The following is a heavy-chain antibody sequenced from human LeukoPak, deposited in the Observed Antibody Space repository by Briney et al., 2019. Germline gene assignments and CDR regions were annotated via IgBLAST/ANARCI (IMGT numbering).Heavy chain of an antibody. D-gene: IGHD4-17*01. Sequence: SVKVSCKASGGTFSSYAISWVRQAPGQGLEWMGGIIPIFGTANYAQKFQGRVTITADESTSTAYMELSSLRSEDTAVYYCARPDYGGPHVAFDIWGQGTMVTVSP. CDR1: GGTFSSYA. CDR2: IIPIFGTA. V-gene: IGHV1-69*13. J-gene: IGHJ3*02. CDR3: ARPDYGGPHVAFDI.